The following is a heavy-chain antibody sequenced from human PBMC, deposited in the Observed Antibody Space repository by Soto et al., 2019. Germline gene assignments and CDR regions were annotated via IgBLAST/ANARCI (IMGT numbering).Heavy chain of an antibody. J-gene: IGHJ5*02. D-gene: IGHD2-21*02. CDR3: ARGDRFRCNGGHCFSDGLFLS. CDR2: INGSSTTL. V-gene: IGHV3-48*02. CDR1: GFDFGIYS. Sequence: EVQLVESGGDLVQRGGSLRLSCAASGFDFGIYSMNWVRQAPGKGLEWISYINGSSTTLYYADSGRGRFIISRDNAENSLYLQMNSLRDDDTAVYFCARGDRFRCNGGHCFSDGLFLSWGQGTLVTVSP.